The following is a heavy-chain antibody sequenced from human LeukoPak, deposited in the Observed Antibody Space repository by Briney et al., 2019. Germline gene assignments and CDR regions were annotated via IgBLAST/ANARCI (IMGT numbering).Heavy chain of an antibody. Sequence: SETLSLTCTVSGGSISSYYWSWIRQPPGKGLEWIGNIYDSGSTNYNPSLKSRVTISVDTSKNQCSLKLSSVTAAETAVYYCARQSISGSSLSYFDYWGQGTLVNVSS. D-gene: IGHD3-22*01. J-gene: IGHJ4*02. CDR1: GGSISSYY. V-gene: IGHV4-59*01. CDR2: IYDSGST. CDR3: ARQSISGSSLSYFDY.